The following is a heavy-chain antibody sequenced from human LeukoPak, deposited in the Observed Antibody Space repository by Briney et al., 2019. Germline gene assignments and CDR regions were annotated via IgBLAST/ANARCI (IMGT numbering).Heavy chain of an antibody. J-gene: IGHJ4*02. V-gene: IGHV4-34*01. CDR1: GGSFSGYY. CDR2: INHSGST. CDR3: ALIQLWASGGDSLDY. D-gene: IGHD5-18*01. Sequence: PSETLSLTCAVYGGSFSGYYWSWIRQPPGKGLEWIGEINHSGSTNYNPSLKSRVTISVDTSKNQFSLKLSSVTAADTAVYYCALIQLWASGGDSLDYWGQGTLVTVSS.